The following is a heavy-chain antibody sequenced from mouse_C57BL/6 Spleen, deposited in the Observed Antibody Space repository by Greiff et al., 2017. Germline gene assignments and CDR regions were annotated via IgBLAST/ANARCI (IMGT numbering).Heavy chain of an antibody. D-gene: IGHD1-1*01. V-gene: IGHV1-62-2*01. CDR3: ARHEESHYCGSSYDWYFDV. CDR2: FYPGSGSI. Sequence: QVQLQQSGAELVKPGASVKLSCKASGYTFTEYTIHWVKQRSGQGLEWIGWFYPGSGSIKYNENFKDKATLTADKSSSTVYMELSRLTSEDSALYFCARHEESHYCGSSYDWYFDVWGTGTTVTVSS. J-gene: IGHJ1*03. CDR1: GYTFTEYT.